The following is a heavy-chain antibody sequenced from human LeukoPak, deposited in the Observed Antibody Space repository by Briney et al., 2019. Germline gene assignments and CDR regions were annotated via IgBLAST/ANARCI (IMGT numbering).Heavy chain of an antibody. Sequence: ASVKVSCKASGYTFTGYYMHWVRQAPGQGLEWMGWINPNSGGTNYAQKFQGRVTMTRDTSISTAYMELSRLTSDDTAVYYCARDVGEYCSSINCHASDYWGQGTLVTVSS. D-gene: IGHD2-2*01. V-gene: IGHV1-2*02. CDR3: ARDVGEYCSSINCHASDY. CDR2: INPNSGGT. CDR1: GYTFTGYY. J-gene: IGHJ4*02.